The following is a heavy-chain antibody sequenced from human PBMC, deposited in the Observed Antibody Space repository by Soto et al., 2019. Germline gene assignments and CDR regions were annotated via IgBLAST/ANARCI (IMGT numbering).Heavy chain of an antibody. D-gene: IGHD5-18*01. CDR2: IIPIFGTA. CDR1: GGTFSSYA. J-gene: IGHJ5*02. V-gene: IGHV1-69*13. CDR3: ASAPRGYSYHSS. Sequence: SVKVSCKASGGTFSSYAISWVRQAPGQGLEWMGGIIPIFGTANYAQKFQGRVTITADESTSTAYMELSSLRSEDTAVYYCASAPRGYSYHSSWGQRTLVTVSS.